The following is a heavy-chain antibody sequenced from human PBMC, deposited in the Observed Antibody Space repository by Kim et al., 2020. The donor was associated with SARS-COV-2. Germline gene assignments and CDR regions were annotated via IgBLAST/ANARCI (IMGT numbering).Heavy chain of an antibody. CDR2: ISGSGGST. V-gene: IGHV3-23*01. CDR1: GFTFSRYA. J-gene: IGHJ4*02. Sequence: GGSLRLSCAASGFTFSRYAMRWVRQAPGKGLEWVSAISGSGGSTYYAGSVKGRFTISRDESKNTMYLQMNSLRAEDTAVYYCAKDSGSNCGDQMDYWGQGTLVTVSS. D-gene: IGHD3-10*01. CDR3: AKDSGSNCGDQMDY.